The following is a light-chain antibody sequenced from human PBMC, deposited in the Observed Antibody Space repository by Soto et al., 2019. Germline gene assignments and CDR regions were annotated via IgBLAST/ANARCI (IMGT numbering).Light chain of an antibody. J-gene: IGLJ1*01. Sequence: QPVLTQSPSASASLGASVKLTCTLSSGHSSYAIAWHQQQPEKGPRYLMKLNSDGSHSKGDGIPDRFSGPSSGAERYLTISSLQSEDEADYYCQTWGTGIHYVFGTGTKLTVL. CDR2: LNSDGSH. CDR1: SGHSSYA. CDR3: QTWGTGIHYV. V-gene: IGLV4-69*01.